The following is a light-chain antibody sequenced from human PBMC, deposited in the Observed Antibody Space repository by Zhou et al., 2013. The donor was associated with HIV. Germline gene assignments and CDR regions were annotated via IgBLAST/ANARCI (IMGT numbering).Light chain of an antibody. J-gene: IGKJ5*01. CDR1: QNINAY. V-gene: IGKV1-39*01. Sequence: DIQMTQYPSSLSANVGDRITITCRASQNINAYLNWYQQKIGTAPKSLIYASSNLQSGVPSRFSGSGSGTNFSLTITGLQSEDFATYSCQQTYATPPTFGQGTRLDI. CDR2: ASS. CDR3: QQTYATPPT.